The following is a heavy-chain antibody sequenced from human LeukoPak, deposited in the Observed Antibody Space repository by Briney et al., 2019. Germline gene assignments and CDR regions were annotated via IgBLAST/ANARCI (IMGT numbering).Heavy chain of an antibody. J-gene: IGHJ3*02. Sequence: PSETLSLTCTVSGGSISSYYWSWIRQPPGKGLEWIGYIYYSGSTNYNPSLKSRVTISVDTSKNQFSLKLSSVTAADTAVYYCARVPIAVAGTFAFDIWGQGTMVTVSS. CDR3: ARVPIAVAGTFAFDI. CDR2: IYYSGST. CDR1: GGSISSYY. V-gene: IGHV4-59*01. D-gene: IGHD6-19*01.